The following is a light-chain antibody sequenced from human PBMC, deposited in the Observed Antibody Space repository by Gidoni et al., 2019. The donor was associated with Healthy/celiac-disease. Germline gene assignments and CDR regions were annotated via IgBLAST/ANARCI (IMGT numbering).Light chain of an antibody. Sequence: EIVLTQSPATLSLSPGERATLSCRASQSVSSYLAWYQQKPGQAPRLLIYDASNRATGIPARFSGSGSRTDFTLTISSLEPEDFAVYYCQQRSNWLYTFGQGTKLEIK. V-gene: IGKV3-11*01. CDR2: DAS. J-gene: IGKJ2*01. CDR3: QQRSNWLYT. CDR1: QSVSSY.